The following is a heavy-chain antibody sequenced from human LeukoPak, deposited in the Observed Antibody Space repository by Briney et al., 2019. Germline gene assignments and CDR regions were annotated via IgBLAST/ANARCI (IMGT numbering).Heavy chain of an antibody. Sequence: GGSLRLSCAASGFTFDDYAMHWVRQAPGKGLEWVSGISWNSGSIGYADSVKGRFTISRDNAKNSLYLQMNSLRAEDTALYYCAKDSSLRVAGTLDYWGQGTLVTVSS. CDR2: ISWNSGSI. V-gene: IGHV3-9*01. J-gene: IGHJ4*02. CDR3: AKDSSLRVAGTLDY. D-gene: IGHD6-19*01. CDR1: GFTFDDYA.